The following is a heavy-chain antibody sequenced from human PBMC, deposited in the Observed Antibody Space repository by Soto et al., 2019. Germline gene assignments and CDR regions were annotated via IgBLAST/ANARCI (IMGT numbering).Heavy chain of an antibody. Sequence: PGKGLEWVSAISGSGGSTYYADSVKGRFTISRDNSKNTLYLQMNSLRAEDTAVYYCAKERIYFPYFFDYRGQGTLVTVSS. CDR3: AKERIYFPYFFDY. J-gene: IGHJ4*02. D-gene: IGHD3-9*01. CDR2: ISGSGGST. V-gene: IGHV3-23*01.